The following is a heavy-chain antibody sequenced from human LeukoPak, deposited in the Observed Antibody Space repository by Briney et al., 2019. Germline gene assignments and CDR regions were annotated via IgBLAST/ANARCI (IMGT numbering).Heavy chain of an antibody. Sequence: ASVKVSCKASGYTFTGYYMHWVRQAPGQGLEWMGWISAYNGNTNYAQKLQGRVTMTTDTSTSTAYMELRSLRSDDTAVYYCARDRRVEPNWFDPWGQGTLVTVSS. J-gene: IGHJ5*02. CDR2: ISAYNGNT. CDR3: ARDRRVEPNWFDP. D-gene: IGHD1-14*01. CDR1: GYTFTGYY. V-gene: IGHV1-18*04.